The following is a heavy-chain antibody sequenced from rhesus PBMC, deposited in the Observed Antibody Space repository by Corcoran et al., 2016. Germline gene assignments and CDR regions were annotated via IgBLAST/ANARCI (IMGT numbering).Heavy chain of an antibody. J-gene: IGHJ4*01. V-gene: IGHV3S16*01. CDR2: ISSASSYT. Sequence: EVQLVESGGGLVQPGGSLRLSCAASGFTFSSYDMSWVRQAPGEGLEWVSSISSASSYTNYASALNGRFTISRDTAKNSLSLQMNSLRAEDTAVYYCTRDIVVVFTAIQFDYWGQGVLVTVSS. CDR1: GFTFSSYD. D-gene: IGHD2-27*01. CDR3: TRDIVVVFTAIQFDY.